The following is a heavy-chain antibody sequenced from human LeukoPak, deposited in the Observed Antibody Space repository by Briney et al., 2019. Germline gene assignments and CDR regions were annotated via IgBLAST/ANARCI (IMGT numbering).Heavy chain of an antibody. V-gene: IGHV3-74*01. D-gene: IGHD5/OR15-5a*01. J-gene: IGHJ4*02. CDR1: GFTFNTYW. CDR3: ASGVYDSLYYFDY. CDR2: VTPDGSST. Sequence: PGGSLRLSCAASGFTFNTYWMHWVRQAPGKGLVWVSRVTPDGSSTAYADSVMGRFTISRDNAKNMLYLQMNSLRAEDTAVYYCASGVYDSLYYFDYWGQGTLVTVSS.